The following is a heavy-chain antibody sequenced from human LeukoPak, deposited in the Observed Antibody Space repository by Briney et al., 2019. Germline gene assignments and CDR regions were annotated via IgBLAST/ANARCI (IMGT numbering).Heavy chain of an antibody. J-gene: IGHJ4*02. Sequence: SETLPLTCTVSGGSISSSSYYWGWIRQPPGKGLEWIGSIYYSGSTYYNPPLKSRFTISVDTSKNQFSLKLSSVTAADTAVYYCASSYSSSWYYFDYWGQGTLVTVSS. CDR1: GGSISSSSYY. D-gene: IGHD6-13*01. V-gene: IGHV4-39*01. CDR3: ASSYSSSWYYFDY. CDR2: IYYSGST.